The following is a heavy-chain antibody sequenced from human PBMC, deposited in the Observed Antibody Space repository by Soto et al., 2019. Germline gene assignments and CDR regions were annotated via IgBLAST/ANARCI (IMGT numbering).Heavy chain of an antibody. Sequence: KSSETLSLTCTVSGGSISSGGYYWSWIRQHPGKGLEWIGYIYYSGSTYYNPSLKSRVTISVDTSKNQSSLKLSSVTAADTAVYYCARSYVNDHNWFDPWGQGTLVTVSS. CDR1: GGSISSGGYY. CDR3: ARSYVNDHNWFDP. J-gene: IGHJ5*02. D-gene: IGHD3-10*02. V-gene: IGHV4-31*03. CDR2: IYYSGST.